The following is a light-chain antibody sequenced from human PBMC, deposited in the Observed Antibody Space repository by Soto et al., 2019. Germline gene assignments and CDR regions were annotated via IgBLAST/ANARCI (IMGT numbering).Light chain of an antibody. J-gene: IGLJ3*02. CDR1: SSDVGGYDY. CDR2: DVS. CDR3: SSYTSSDTPV. Sequence: QSALTQPASVSGSPGQSIAISCTGTSSDVGGYDYVSWYQQHPGKAPKLMIYDVSNRPSGVSNRFSGSKSGNTASLTISGRQAEDEADYYCSSYTSSDTPVFGGGTKLTVL. V-gene: IGLV2-14*01.